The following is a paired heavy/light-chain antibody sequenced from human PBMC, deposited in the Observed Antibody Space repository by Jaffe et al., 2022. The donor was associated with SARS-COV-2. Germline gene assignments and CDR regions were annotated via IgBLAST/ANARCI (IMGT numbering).Light chain of an antibody. CDR3: QHSYSFPYT. J-gene: IGKJ2*01. CDR2: ATS. V-gene: IGKV1-39*01. Sequence: DIQMTQSPSSLFASVGDRVTITCRASQTINNYLNWYQQKLGKAPELLIYATSSLQSGVPSRFSGSGSGTDFTLTISSLQPDDFATYYCQHSYSFPYTFGQGTKLAIK. CDR1: QTINNY.
Heavy chain of an antibody. Sequence: EVQLVESGGGLVQPGGSLRLSCAASGFTFSNFWMSWVRQAPGKGLEWVANIKKDGSEKNYVDSVKGRFTISRENADNSLFLQMSNLRAEDTAMFYCVTGGEYGGYFRYWGQGTLVTVSS. CDR1: GFTFSNFW. CDR3: VTGGEYGGYFRY. J-gene: IGHJ4*02. V-gene: IGHV3-7*03. CDR2: IKKDGSEK. D-gene: IGHD2-15*01.